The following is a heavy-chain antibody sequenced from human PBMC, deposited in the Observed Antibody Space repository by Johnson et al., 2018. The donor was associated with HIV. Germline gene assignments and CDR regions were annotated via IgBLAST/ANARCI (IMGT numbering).Heavy chain of an antibody. CDR2: IRYDGSNK. CDR3: TTEVMEWELQVGWTRAFDI. V-gene: IGHV3-30*02. Sequence: QVQLVESGGGVVQPGGSLRLSCAASGFTFSNYGMHWVRQAPGKGLEWVAFIRYDGSNKYYADSVKGRFTISRDNSKNTLYLQMNSLKTEDTAVYYCTTEVMEWELQVGWTRAFDIWGQGTMVTVSS. D-gene: IGHD1-26*01. J-gene: IGHJ3*02. CDR1: GFTFSNYG.